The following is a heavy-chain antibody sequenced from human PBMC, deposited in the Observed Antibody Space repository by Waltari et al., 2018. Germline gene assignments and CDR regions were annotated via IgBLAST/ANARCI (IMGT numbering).Heavy chain of an antibody. CDR1: GFTFSSYW. J-gene: IGHJ1*01. CDR3: ARDTSPSSSSGYFQH. Sequence: EVQLVESGGGLVQPGGSLRLSCAASGFTFSSYWMSWVRQAPGKGREWVANIKQDGSEKYYVDSVKGRFTISRDNAKNSLYLQMNSLRAEDTAVYYCARDTSPSSSSGYFQHWGQGTLVTVSS. D-gene: IGHD6-6*01. CDR2: IKQDGSEK. V-gene: IGHV3-7*01.